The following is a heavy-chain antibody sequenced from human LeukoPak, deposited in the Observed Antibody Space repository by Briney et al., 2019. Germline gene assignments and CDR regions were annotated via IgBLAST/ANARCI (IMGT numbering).Heavy chain of an antibody. CDR1: GGSFSGYY. D-gene: IGHD4-17*01. Sequence: SETLSLTCAVYGGSFSGYYWSWIRQPPGKGLEWIGEINHSGSTNYNPSLKSRVTISVDTSKNQFSLKLSSVTAADTAVYYCAMGTVTSPYYYYYMDVWGKGTTVTVSS. CDR3: AMGTVTSPYYYYYMDV. V-gene: IGHV4-34*01. J-gene: IGHJ6*03. CDR2: INHSGST.